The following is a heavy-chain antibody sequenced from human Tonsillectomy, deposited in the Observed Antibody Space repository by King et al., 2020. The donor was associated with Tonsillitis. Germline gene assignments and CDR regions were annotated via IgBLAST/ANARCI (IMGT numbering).Heavy chain of an antibody. D-gene: IGHD1-26*01. CDR2: MYYSGTI. Sequence: QLQESGPGVVKPSETLSLTCTVSGGSISSSGHYWAWIRQPPGKGLEWIGYMYYSGTIFYNPSLKRRITISDGTSENRFSLKLTSVTAADTAVYFCARSVSGSFDYWGQGALVTVSS. J-gene: IGHJ4*02. CDR3: ARSVSGSFDY. V-gene: IGHV4-39*01. CDR1: GGSISSSGHY.